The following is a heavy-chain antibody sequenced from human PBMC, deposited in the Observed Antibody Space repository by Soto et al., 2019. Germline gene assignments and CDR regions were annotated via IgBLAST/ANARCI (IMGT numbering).Heavy chain of an antibody. CDR3: AKNRPLRDDSSGHYAYFDF. J-gene: IGHJ4*02. Sequence: LRLSCAASGFSFNTYAMTWVRQAPGKGLEWVSAISGGGGNTYYAASVKGRFTIARDNSKNTLYLQMNSLRAEDTALYYCAKNRPLRDDSSGHYAYFDFWGQGTLVTVSS. V-gene: IGHV3-23*01. D-gene: IGHD3-22*01. CDR2: ISGGGGNT. CDR1: GFSFNTYA.